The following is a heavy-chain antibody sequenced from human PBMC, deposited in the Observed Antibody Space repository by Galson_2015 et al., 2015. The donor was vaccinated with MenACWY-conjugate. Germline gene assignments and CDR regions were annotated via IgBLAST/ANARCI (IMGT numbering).Heavy chain of an antibody. D-gene: IGHD2-2*01. J-gene: IGHJ4*02. CDR1: GASILSTKW. Sequence: TLSLTCAVSGASILSTKWWSWVRQPPGKGLEWIAETHHSGRTNYNPSLKGRVIISVDKSKNQFSLDLYSVTAADTAVYYCATQSAFYQDYWGQGTLVSVSS. CDR2: THHSGRT. V-gene: IGHV4-4*02. CDR3: ATQSAFYQDY.